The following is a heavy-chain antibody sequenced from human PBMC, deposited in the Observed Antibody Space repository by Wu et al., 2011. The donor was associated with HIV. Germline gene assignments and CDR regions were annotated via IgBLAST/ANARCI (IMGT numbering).Heavy chain of an antibody. D-gene: IGHD3-9*01. J-gene: IGHJ3*02. CDR1: GYIFTNYY. CDR3: ATRQTPYIDVLTERVAAAGENDVFEI. CDR2: IIPILRRP. Sequence: QVQLEQSGAAVRKPGASVKVSCKASGYIFTNYYIYWVRQAPGQGLEWMGRIIPILRRPNYAQKFQGRVTITADKSTTTLDLSSLTFDDTAVYYCATRQTPYIDVLTERVAAAGENDVFEIWGQGTTVTVSS. V-gene: IGHV1-69*09.